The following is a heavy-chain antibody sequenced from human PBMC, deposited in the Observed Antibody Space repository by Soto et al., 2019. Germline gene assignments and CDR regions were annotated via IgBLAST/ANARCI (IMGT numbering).Heavy chain of an antibody. Sequence: ASVKVSCKARGYAFTSYYMHWVRQAPGQGLEWMGWINPNSGGTNYAQKFQGWVTMTRDTSISTAYMELSRLRSDDTAVYYCAKGDYGSEYYMDVWGKGTTVTVSS. CDR1: GYAFTSYY. CDR3: AKGDYGSEYYMDV. J-gene: IGHJ6*03. CDR2: INPNSGGT. V-gene: IGHV1-2*04. D-gene: IGHD4-17*01.